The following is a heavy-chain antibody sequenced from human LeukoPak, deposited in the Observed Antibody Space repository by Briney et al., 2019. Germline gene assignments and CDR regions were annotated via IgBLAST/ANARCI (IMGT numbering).Heavy chain of an antibody. D-gene: IGHD6-13*01. CDR1: GYSFTNYW. Sequence: GESLKISCKGSGYSFTNYWISWVRQIPGKGLVWMGTIDPSDSYTNYSPSFQGHVTISVDKSISTAYLQWSSLKASDTAIYYCAKAAASLDWFDPWGQGTLVIVSS. V-gene: IGHV5-10-1*01. CDR2: IDPSDSYT. CDR3: AKAAASLDWFDP. J-gene: IGHJ5*02.